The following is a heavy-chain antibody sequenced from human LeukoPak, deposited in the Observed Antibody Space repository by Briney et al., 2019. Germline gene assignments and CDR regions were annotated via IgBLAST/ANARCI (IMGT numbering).Heavy chain of an antibody. J-gene: IGHJ6*03. D-gene: IGHD3/OR15-3a*01. CDR3: ATLIFFNYYMDV. V-gene: IGHV3-33*01. Sequence: GRSLRLSCAASGFTFSSYGMHWVRQAPGKGLEWVAVIWYDGSNKYYADSVKGRFTISRDNSKNTLYLQMNSLRAEDTAVYYCATLIFFNYYMDVWGKGTTVTVSS. CDR1: GFTFSSYG. CDR2: IWYDGSNK.